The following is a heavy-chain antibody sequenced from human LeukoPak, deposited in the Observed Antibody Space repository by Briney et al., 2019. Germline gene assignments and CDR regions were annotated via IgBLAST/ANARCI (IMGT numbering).Heavy chain of an antibody. CDR1: GGSISTTNW. CDR2: VHLSGRT. Sequence: PSETLSLTCGGSGGSISTTNWWTWVRQPPGEGLEWIGEVHLSGRTHYNPSLESRVTMSVDMSENHISLRLTSVTAADTAVYYCAREGGPYRPLDYSGQGTLVTASS. V-gene: IGHV4-4*02. J-gene: IGHJ4*02. CDR3: AREGGPYRPLDY.